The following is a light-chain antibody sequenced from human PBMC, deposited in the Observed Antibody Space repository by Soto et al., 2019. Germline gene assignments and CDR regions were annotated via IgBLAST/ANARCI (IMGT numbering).Light chain of an antibody. V-gene: IGLV2-14*01. CDR3: SSYAGSNNFYV. CDR2: DVS. Sequence: QSVLTQPASVSGSPGQSITISCTGTSSDVGGYKFVSWYQQHPGKAPKFIIYDVSIRPSGVSNRFSGSKSGNTASLTVSGLQAEDEADYYCSSYAGSNNFYVFGTGTKVTVL. J-gene: IGLJ1*01. CDR1: SSDVGGYKF.